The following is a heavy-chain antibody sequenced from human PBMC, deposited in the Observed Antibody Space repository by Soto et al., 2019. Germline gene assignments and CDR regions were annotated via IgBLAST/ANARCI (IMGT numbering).Heavy chain of an antibody. V-gene: IGHV3-9*01. CDR2: ISWNSGSI. CDR3: AKAPGGYYYYYMDV. D-gene: IGHD3-16*01. J-gene: IGHJ6*03. CDR1: GFTFDDYA. Sequence: GGSLRLSCAASGFTFDDYAMHWVRQAPGKGLEWVSGISWNSGSIGYADSVKGRFTISRDNSKNTLYLQMNSLRAEDTAVYYCAKAPGGYYYYYMDVWGKGTTVTV.